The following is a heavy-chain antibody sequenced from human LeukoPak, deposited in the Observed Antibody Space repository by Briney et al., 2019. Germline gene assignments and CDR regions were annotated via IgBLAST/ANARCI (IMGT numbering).Heavy chain of an antibody. CDR1: GFTFSSYA. CDR3: AQRRVPGGY. Sequence: GGSLRLSCAASGFTFSSYAMSWVRQAPGKGLEWVSAISGSGGSTYYADSGKGRFTICRDNSKNTLYLQMNSLRAEDTAVYYCAQRRVPGGYWGQGTLVTVSS. D-gene: IGHD1-1*01. CDR2: ISGSGGST. J-gene: IGHJ4*02. V-gene: IGHV3-23*01.